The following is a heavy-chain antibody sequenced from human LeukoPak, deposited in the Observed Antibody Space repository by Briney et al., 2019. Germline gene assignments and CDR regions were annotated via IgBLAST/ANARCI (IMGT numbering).Heavy chain of an antibody. V-gene: IGHV4-39*07. Sequence: SETLSLTCTVSGGSISSSSYYWGWIRQPPGKGLEWIGSIYYSGRTHYNPSLKSRVTISVDTSKNQFSLKLSSVTAADTAVYYCARDGPFSGSDNWFDPWGQGTLVTVSS. CDR3: ARDGPFSGSDNWFDP. J-gene: IGHJ5*02. CDR1: GGSISSSSYY. D-gene: IGHD5-12*01. CDR2: IYYSGRT.